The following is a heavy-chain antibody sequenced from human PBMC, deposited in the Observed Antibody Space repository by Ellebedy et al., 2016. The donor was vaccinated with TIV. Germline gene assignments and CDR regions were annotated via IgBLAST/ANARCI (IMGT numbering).Heavy chain of an antibody. V-gene: IGHV1-69*04. J-gene: IGHJ4*02. CDR2: IIPILGIA. Sequence: AASVKVSCKASGGTFSSYAISWVRQAPGQGLEWMGRIIPILGIANYAQKFQGRVTITADKSTSTAYMELSSLRSEDTAVYYCARASIAAAGNDYWGQGTLVTVSS. D-gene: IGHD6-13*01. CDR1: GGTFSSYA. CDR3: ARASIAAAGNDY.